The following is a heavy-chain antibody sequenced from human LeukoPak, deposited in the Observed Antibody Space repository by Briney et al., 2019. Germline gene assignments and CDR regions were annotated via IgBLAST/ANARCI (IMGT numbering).Heavy chain of an antibody. D-gene: IGHD5-24*01. CDR2: INPNSGGT. V-gene: IGHV1-2*02. CDR1: GYTFTGHY. Sequence: ASVKVSCKASGYTFTGHYMHWVRQAPGRGLEWMGWINPNSGGTNYAQKFQGRVTMTRDTSISTAYMELSRLRSDDTAVYYCARDRDGYNWDAFDIWGQGTMVTVSS. J-gene: IGHJ3*02. CDR3: ARDRDGYNWDAFDI.